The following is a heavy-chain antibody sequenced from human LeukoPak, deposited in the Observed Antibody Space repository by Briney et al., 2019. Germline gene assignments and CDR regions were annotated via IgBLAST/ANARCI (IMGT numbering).Heavy chain of an antibody. Sequence: GGSLRLSCAASGFTFSSYAMHWVRQAPGKGLEYVSSISSNGGSTYYANSVKGRFTISRDNSKNTLYLQMGSLRAEDMAVYYCARYYGDYWGQGTLVTVSS. V-gene: IGHV3-64*01. J-gene: IGHJ4*02. CDR1: GFTFSSYA. CDR2: ISSNGGST. D-gene: IGHD3-10*01. CDR3: ARYYGDY.